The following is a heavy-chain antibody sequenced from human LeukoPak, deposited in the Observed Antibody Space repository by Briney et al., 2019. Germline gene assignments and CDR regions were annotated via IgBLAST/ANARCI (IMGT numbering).Heavy chain of an antibody. D-gene: IGHD6-19*01. V-gene: IGHV3-48*01. CDR3: AREPPLNRSGWAEYGSIDY. Sequence: GGSLRLSCAASGFTFSSYSMNWVRQAPGKGLEWVSYISSSSSSTIYYADSVKGRFTISRDNAKNSLYLQMNSLRAEDTAVYYCAREPPLNRSGWAEYGSIDYWGQGTLVTVSS. CDR2: ISSSSSSTI. J-gene: IGHJ4*02. CDR1: GFTFSSYS.